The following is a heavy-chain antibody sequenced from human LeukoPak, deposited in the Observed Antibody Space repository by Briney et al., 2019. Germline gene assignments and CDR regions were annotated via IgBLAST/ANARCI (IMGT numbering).Heavy chain of an antibody. CDR1: GGSFSGYY. V-gene: IGHV4-34*01. D-gene: IGHD6-6*01. CDR2: INHSVST. J-gene: IGHJ5*02. Sequence: SETLSLTCAVYGGSFSGYYWSWIRQPPGKGLEWIGEINHSVSTNYNPSLKSRVTISVDTSKNQFSLKLSSVTAADTAVYYCARVPPPFPSSIAAQHWFDPWGQGTLVTVSS. CDR3: ARVPPPFPSSIAAQHWFDP.